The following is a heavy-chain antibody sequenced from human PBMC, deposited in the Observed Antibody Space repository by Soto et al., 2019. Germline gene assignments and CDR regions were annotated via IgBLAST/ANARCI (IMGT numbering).Heavy chain of an antibody. CDR3: ARHPERIAEIGWFDP. Sequence: EVQLVESGGGLVQPGGSLRLSCAASGFTFSSYSMNWVRQAPGKGLEWVSYISSSSSTIYYADSVKGRFTTPRDNAKTSLYLPMNSLSAEDTAVYYCARHPERIAEIGWFDPWGQGTLVTVSS. J-gene: IGHJ5*02. D-gene: IGHD6-13*01. V-gene: IGHV3-48*01. CDR2: ISSSSSTI. CDR1: GFTFSSYS.